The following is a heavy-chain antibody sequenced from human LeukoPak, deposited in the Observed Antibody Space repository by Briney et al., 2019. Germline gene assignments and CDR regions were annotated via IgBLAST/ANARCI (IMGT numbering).Heavy chain of an antibody. J-gene: IGHJ5*02. CDR3: ARERTSPRWFDP. CDR1: GYPFSAHF. CDR2: IDTTTGNP. Sequence: ASVKVSCKASGYPFSAHFLNWVRQAPGQGLEWMGNIDTTTGNPRYAQDFTGRFVFSLDTSVSTAYLQISSLKAEDTAVYYCARERTSPRWFDPWGQGTLVTVSS. V-gene: IGHV7-4-1*02.